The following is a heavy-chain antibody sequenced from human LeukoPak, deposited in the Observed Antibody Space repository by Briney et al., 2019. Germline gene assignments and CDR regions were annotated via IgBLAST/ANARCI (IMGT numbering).Heavy chain of an antibody. J-gene: IGHJ4*02. CDR2: IFSSGST. V-gene: IGHV4-61*02. CDR1: GGSISSGGYS. CDR3: ARESRRSYCNEY. D-gene: IGHD2-2*01. Sequence: PSETLSLTCAVSGGSISSGGYSWSWIRQPAWKGLEWIGRIFSSGSTNYNPSLKSRVTMSVDTSKNQFSLKLSSVTAADTAEYFCARESRRSYCNEYWGQGTLVTVSS.